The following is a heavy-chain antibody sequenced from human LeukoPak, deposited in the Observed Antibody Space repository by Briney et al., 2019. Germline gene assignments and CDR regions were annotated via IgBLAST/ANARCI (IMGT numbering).Heavy chain of an antibody. J-gene: IGHJ6*04. V-gene: IGHV4-34*01. Sequence: SETLSLTCAVYGGSFSGYYWSWIRQPPGKGLEWIGEINHSGSTNYNPSLKSRVTISVDTSKNQFSLKLSSVTAADTAVYYCARDPRDYYYGMDVWGKGTTVTVSS. CDR1: GGSFSGYY. CDR2: INHSGST. CDR3: ARDPRDYYYGMDV.